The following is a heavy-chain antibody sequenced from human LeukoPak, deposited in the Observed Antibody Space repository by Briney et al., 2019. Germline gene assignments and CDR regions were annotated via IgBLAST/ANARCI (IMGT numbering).Heavy chain of an antibody. J-gene: IGHJ4*02. D-gene: IGHD3-22*01. CDR1: GFTFDDYF. CDR3: AKSPNSGYYYSLFDY. V-gene: IGHV3-43*02. Sequence: GGSLRLSCAASGFTFDDYFMHWVRQAPGKGLEWVSHISGDGVSTYYADSVKGRFTVSRDNSKNSLYLQMNSLRAEDTALYYCAKSPNSGYYYSLFDYWGQGTLVTVSS. CDR2: ISGDGVST.